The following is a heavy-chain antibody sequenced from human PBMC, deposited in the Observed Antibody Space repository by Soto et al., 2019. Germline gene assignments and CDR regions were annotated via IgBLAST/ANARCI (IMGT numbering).Heavy chain of an antibody. V-gene: IGHV3-33*01. CDR3: ARPPPLGELSLSPFAYGMDV. J-gene: IGHJ6*02. D-gene: IGHD3-16*02. CDR1: GFTFSSYG. CDR2: IWYDGSNK. Sequence: GGSLRLSCAASGFTFSSYGMHWVRQAPGKGLEWVAVIWYDGSNKYYADSVKGRFTISRDNSKNTLYLQMNSLRAEDTAVYYCARPPPLGELSLSPFAYGMDVWGQGTTVTVSS.